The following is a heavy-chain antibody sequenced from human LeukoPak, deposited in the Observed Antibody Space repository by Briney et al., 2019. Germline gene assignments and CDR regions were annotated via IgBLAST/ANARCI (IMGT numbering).Heavy chain of an antibody. D-gene: IGHD6-19*01. CDR1: GFTFSSYS. Sequence: PGGSLRLSCAASGFTFSSYSMNWVRQAPGKGLEWVSSISSSSSYIYYADSVKGRFTISRDNAKNSLYLQMNSLRAEDTAVYYCASSPKYSSGWWYFDLWGRGTLVTVSS. CDR3: ASSPKYSSGWWYFDL. J-gene: IGHJ2*01. CDR2: ISSSSSYI. V-gene: IGHV3-21*01.